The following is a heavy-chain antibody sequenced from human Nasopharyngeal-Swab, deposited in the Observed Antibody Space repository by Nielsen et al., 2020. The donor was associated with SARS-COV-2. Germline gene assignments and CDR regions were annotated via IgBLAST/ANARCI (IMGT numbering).Heavy chain of an antibody. CDR1: GFTFDDYA. Sequence: GESLKISCAASGFTFDDYAMYWVRQAPGKGLEWVSLISGDGGSTYYADSVRGRFTISRDNSRNSLYLQMNSLRTEDTALYYCTRATVTVIVYFPVDSWGQGTLVTVSS. V-gene: IGHV3-43*02. CDR3: TRATVTVIVYFPVDS. D-gene: IGHD2/OR15-2a*01. CDR2: ISGDGGST. J-gene: IGHJ4*02.